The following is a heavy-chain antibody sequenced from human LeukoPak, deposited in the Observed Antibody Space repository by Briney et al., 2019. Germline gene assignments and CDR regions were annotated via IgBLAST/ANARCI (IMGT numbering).Heavy chain of an antibody. Sequence: SETLSLTCAVYGGSFSGYYWSWIRQPPGKGLEWIGEINHSGSTNYNPSLKSRVTISVDTSKNQFSLKLSSVTAADTAVYYCARHCSSTSCYKAHAFDIWGQGTMVTVSS. CDR1: GGSFSGYY. CDR3: ARHCSSTSCYKAHAFDI. D-gene: IGHD2-2*02. J-gene: IGHJ3*02. V-gene: IGHV4-34*01. CDR2: INHSGST.